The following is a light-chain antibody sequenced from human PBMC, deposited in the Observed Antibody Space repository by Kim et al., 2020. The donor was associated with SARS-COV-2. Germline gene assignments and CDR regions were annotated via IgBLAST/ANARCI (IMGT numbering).Light chain of an antibody. J-gene: IGKJ5*01. V-gene: IGKV3-15*01. CDR2: GAS. CDR3: QKYDNWPIT. Sequence: VYPGERDTLSRRASQSVSAYLDWYQQRPRQAPRLLIYGASTRCTGVPARVSGSGSGTEFTLTISSLQSEDFAVYYCQKYDNWPITFGQGTRLEIK. CDR1: QSVSAY.